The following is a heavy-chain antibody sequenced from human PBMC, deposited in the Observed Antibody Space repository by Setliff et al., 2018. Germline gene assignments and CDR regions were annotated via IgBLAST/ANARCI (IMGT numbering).Heavy chain of an antibody. D-gene: IGHD3-10*01. V-gene: IGHV4-4*02. CDR2: INHSGNT. CDR1: GDSISSGNW. Sequence: SETLSLTCAVSGDSISSGNWWSWVRQPPEKGLEWIGEINHSGNTNYNPSLKSRVTISVDTSKNQFSLSLRSVTAADTAVYYCATDGPVLNGDYISWGQGTLVTVSS. CDR3: ATDGPVLNGDYIS. J-gene: IGHJ5*02.